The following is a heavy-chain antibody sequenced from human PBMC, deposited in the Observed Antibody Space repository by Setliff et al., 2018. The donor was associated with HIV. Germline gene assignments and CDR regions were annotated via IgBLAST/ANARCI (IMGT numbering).Heavy chain of an antibody. CDR2: IYYSGST. J-gene: IGHJ4*02. Sequence: SETLSLTCTVSGGSISSSSYYWGWIRQPPGKGLEWIGSIYYSGSTYYNPSLKSRVTISVDTSKNQFSLKLSSVTAADTAVYYCARQRSITMIVVVIFYYFDYWGQGTLVTVSS. D-gene: IGHD3-22*01. CDR3: ARQRSITMIVVVIFYYFDY. CDR1: GGSISSSSYY. V-gene: IGHV4-39*01.